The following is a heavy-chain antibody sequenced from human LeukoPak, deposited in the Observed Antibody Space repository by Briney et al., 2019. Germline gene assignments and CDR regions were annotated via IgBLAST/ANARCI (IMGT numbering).Heavy chain of an antibody. CDR1: GFTFSSYS. V-gene: IGHV3-48*04. CDR2: ISSSSSTI. Sequence: GGSLRLSCAASGFTFSSYSMNWVRQAPGKGLEWVSYISSSSSTIYYADSVKGRFTISRDNARNSLYLQMNSLRAEDTAVYYCASSDYYYCYMDVWGKGTTVTVSS. CDR3: ASSDYYYCYMDV. J-gene: IGHJ6*03.